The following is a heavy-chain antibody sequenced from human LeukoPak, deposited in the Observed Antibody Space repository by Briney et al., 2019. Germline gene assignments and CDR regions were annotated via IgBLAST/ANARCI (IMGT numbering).Heavy chain of an antibody. CDR1: GYTFTGYY. D-gene: IGHD2-2*01. CDR2: INPNSGGT. Sequence: ASVKVSCKASGYTFTGYYMHWVRQAPGHGLEWMGWINPNSGGTNYAQKFQGRVTMTRDTSISTAYMELSRLRSDDTAVYYCARTLCSSTSCYASMDYYYYMDVWGKGTTVTVSS. CDR3: ARTLCSSTSCYASMDYYYYMDV. V-gene: IGHV1-2*02. J-gene: IGHJ6*03.